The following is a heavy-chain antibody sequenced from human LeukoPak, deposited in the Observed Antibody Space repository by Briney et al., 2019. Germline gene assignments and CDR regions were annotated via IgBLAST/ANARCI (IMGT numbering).Heavy chain of an antibody. Sequence: SETLSLTCTVSGGSISSSSYYWGWIRQPPGKGLEWIGSIYYSGSTYYNPSLKSRVTISVDTSKNQFSLKLSSVTAADTAVYYCGGTMNTYFDYWGQGTLVTVSS. CDR1: GGSISSSSYY. CDR3: GGTMNTYFDY. D-gene: IGHD3-16*01. J-gene: IGHJ4*02. CDR2: IYYSGST. V-gene: IGHV4-39*01.